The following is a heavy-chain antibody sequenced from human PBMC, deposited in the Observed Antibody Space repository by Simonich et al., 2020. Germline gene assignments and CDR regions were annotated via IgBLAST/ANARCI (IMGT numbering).Heavy chain of an antibody. J-gene: IGHJ3*02. Sequence: QVQLQQWGAGLLKPSETLSLTCAVYGGSYSGYYWSWIRQPPGKGLEWIGEINHSGNTTYNPSLKQRVTISVDTSTNQFSLKRSSVTAADTAVYYCARPLGIVWAFDIWGQGTMVTVSS. CDR2: INHSGNT. CDR1: GGSYSGYY. D-gene: IGHD3-16*01. V-gene: IGHV4-34*01. CDR3: ARPLGIVWAFDI.